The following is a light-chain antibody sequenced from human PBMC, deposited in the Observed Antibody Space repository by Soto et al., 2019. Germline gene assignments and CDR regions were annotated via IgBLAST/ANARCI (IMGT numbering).Light chain of an antibody. CDR1: EGVGSS. J-gene: IGKJ5*01. Sequence: ETVMTQSPATLSVSPGERVTLSCRASEGVGSSLAWYQQKPGQAPRVLIYGASTTAPGIPARFSGSGSGTGFTLTISSLQSEDFAVYYCQQYNNWPLTFGQGTRLEIK. CDR2: GAS. V-gene: IGKV3-15*01. CDR3: QQYNNWPLT.